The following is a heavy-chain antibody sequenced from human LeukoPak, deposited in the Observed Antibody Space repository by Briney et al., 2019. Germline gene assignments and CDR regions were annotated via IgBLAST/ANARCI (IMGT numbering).Heavy chain of an antibody. Sequence: GGSLRLSCAASGFTFSSYAMHWVRQAPGKGLEWVGFIRYDGSNEYYADSVKGRFTISRDSSKNTLYLQMNSLTTEDTAVYYCAKESQLSYSGTFYIDYWGQGTLVTVSS. CDR2: IRYDGSNE. V-gene: IGHV3-30*02. CDR3: AKESQLSYSGTFYIDY. D-gene: IGHD1-26*01. CDR1: GFTFSSYA. J-gene: IGHJ4*02.